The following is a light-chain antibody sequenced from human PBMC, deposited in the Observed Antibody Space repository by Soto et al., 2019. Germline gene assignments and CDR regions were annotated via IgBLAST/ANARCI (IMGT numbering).Light chain of an antibody. V-gene: IGKV1-5*03. CDR1: QSISSW. CDR2: QAS. J-gene: IGKJ1*01. CDR3: QQYHSLWT. Sequence: DIQMTQSPSTLSASVGDIVTITCRASQSISSWFAWYQQKPGKAPKLLSYQASSLESGVPSRFSGSGSGPEFTLAISSLQPDDFTPYYSQQYHSLWTFGHGTKVAIK.